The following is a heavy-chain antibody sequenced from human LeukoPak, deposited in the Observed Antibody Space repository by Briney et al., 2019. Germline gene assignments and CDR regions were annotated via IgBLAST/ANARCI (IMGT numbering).Heavy chain of an antibody. J-gene: IGHJ5*02. Sequence: GGSLRLSCAASGFTFSSYSMNWVRQAPGKGLEWVSYIRRGSSTTYYADSVKGRFTISRDNANNSLYLQLNSLRAEDTAVYYCARGHGAANGFDPWGQGTLVTVSS. CDR1: GFTFSSYS. CDR3: ARGHGAANGFDP. V-gene: IGHV3-48*04. D-gene: IGHD3-10*01. CDR2: IRRGSSTT.